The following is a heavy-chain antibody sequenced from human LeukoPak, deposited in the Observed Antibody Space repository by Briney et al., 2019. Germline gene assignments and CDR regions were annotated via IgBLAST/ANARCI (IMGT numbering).Heavy chain of an antibody. J-gene: IGHJ3*02. CDR1: GFTFSSFG. CDR2: ISTTSSTI. Sequence: GGSLRLSCAASGFTFSSFGMNWVRQAPGKGLEWVSYISTTSSTIFYADSVKGRFTISRDNAKNTLDLQMNSLRAEDTAVYYCARRGASTGAFDIWGQGTMVTVSS. V-gene: IGHV3-48*04. CDR3: ARRGASTGAFDI. D-gene: IGHD1-26*01.